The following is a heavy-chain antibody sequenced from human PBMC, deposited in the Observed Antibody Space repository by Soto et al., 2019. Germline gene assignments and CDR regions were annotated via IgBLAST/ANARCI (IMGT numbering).Heavy chain of an antibody. V-gene: IGHV3-21*01. Sequence: GGSLRLSCAASGFTFSSYSMDWVRQAPGKGLEWVSSISSSSSYIYYADSVKGRFTISRDNSKNTLYLQMNSLRAEDTAVYYCAKDRPSGSRPYYYGMDVWGQGTTVTVSS. D-gene: IGHD1-26*01. CDR2: ISSSSSYI. J-gene: IGHJ6*02. CDR1: GFTFSSYS. CDR3: AKDRPSGSRPYYYGMDV.